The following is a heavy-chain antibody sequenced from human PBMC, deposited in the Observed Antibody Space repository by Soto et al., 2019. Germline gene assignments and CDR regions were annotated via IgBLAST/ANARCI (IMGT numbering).Heavy chain of an antibody. CDR2: ISAYNGNT. CDR3: ARKGPEYCCCGSCYADDAFDI. J-gene: IGHJ3*02. D-gene: IGHD2-15*01. CDR1: GYTFTSYG. V-gene: IGHV1-18*01. Sequence: ASVKVSCKASGYTFTSYGISWVRQAPGQGLEWMGWISAYNGNTNYAQKLQGRVTMTTDTSTSTAYMELRSLRSDDTAVYYCARKGPEYCCCGSCYADDAFDIWGQGTMVTGSS.